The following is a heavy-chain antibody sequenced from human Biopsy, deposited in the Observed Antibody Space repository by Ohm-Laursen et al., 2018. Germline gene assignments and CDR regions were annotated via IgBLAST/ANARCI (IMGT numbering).Heavy chain of an antibody. Sequence: TQTLTLTCSFSGFSLSARGMCVGWIHQAPGKALEWLARVGWDDYKDYSASLQTKLSISKDTSNDQVVLTVNNVDPADTATYYCARTPILIVSAGLVYRHRRHLQGMDVWGQGIAVTVS. CDR1: GFSLSARGMC. CDR2: VGWDDYK. CDR3: ARTPILIVSAGLVYRHRRHLQGMDV. D-gene: IGHD6-13*01. J-gene: IGHJ6*02. V-gene: IGHV2-70*11.